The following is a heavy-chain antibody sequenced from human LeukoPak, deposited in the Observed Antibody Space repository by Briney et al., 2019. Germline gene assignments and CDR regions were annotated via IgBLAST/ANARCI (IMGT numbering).Heavy chain of an antibody. CDR2: ISNSGGST. Sequence: PGGSLRLSCAASRFTFSTYAMSWVRQAPGKGLEWVSSISNSGGSTYYADSVRGRFTISRDNPKNTLYLQMNSLRAEDTAVYYCAKAESSSWYVYWGQGTLVTVSS. CDR3: AKAESSSWYVY. CDR1: RFTFSTYA. D-gene: IGHD6-13*01. J-gene: IGHJ4*02. V-gene: IGHV3-23*01.